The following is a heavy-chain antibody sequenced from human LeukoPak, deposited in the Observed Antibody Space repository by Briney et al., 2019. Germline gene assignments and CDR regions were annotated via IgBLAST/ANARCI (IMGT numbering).Heavy chain of an antibody. CDR1: GFTFSSYD. J-gene: IGHJ4*02. CDR3: ARGSSSWYEIDY. CDR2: IGTAGVT. V-gene: IGHV3-13*04. Sequence: GGSLRLSCAASGFTFSSYDMHWVRQATGKGLEWVSAIGTAGVTYYPGSVKGRFTISRENAKNSLYLQMNSLRAGDTAVYYCARGSSSWYEIDYWGQGTLVTVSS. D-gene: IGHD6-13*01.